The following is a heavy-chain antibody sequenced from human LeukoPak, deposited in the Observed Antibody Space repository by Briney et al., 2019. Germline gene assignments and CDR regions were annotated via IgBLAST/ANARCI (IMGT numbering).Heavy chain of an antibody. V-gene: IGHV3-21*01. CDR2: ISSSINYI. D-gene: IGHD2-15*01. CDR1: GFTFSSYT. J-gene: IGHJ4*02. CDR3: ARSVFLFGCSGGSCYNYFDY. Sequence: GGSLRLSCAASGFTFSSYTMSWVREAPGKGLEWASSISSSINYIYHADSVKGRFTISRDDAQNSVYLQMNSLKDEDTAVYYCARSVFLFGCSGGSCYNYFDYWGQGTLVTVSS.